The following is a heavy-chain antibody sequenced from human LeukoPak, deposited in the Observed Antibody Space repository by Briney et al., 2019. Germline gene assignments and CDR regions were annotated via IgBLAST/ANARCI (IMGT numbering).Heavy chain of an antibody. V-gene: IGHV3-15*01. CDR3: TTGRQTNIAVDGKGKDWFDP. CDR2: IKSKTDGGTT. D-gene: IGHD6-19*01. Sequence: GRSLRLSCAASGFTFSSYGMHWVRQAPGKGLEWVGRIKSKTDGGTTDYAAPVKGRFTISRDDSKNTLSLQMNSLKAEDTAVYYCTTGRQTNIAVDGKGKDWFDPWGQGTLVTVSS. CDR1: GFTFSSYG. J-gene: IGHJ5*02.